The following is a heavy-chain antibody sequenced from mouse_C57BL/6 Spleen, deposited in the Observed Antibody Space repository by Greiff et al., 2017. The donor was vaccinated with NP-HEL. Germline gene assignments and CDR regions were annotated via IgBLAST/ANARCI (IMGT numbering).Heavy chain of an antibody. J-gene: IGHJ2*01. CDR1: GYTFTDYY. V-gene: IGHV1-26*01. CDR2: INPNNGGT. D-gene: IGHD2-1*01. Sequence: EVQLQQSGPELVKPGASVKISCKASGYTFTDYYMNWVKQSHGKSLEWIGDINPNNGGTSYNQKFKGKATLTVGKPSSTAYMELRSLTSEDSAVYYCARRHYGRLFDYWGQGTTLTVSS. CDR3: ARRHYGRLFDY.